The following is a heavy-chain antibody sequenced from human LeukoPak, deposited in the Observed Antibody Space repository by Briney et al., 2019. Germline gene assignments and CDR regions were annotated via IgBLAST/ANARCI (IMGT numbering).Heavy chain of an antibody. CDR3: AKDRYSSSWYEGYFDY. CDR2: ISWNSGSI. Sequence: GGSLRLSCAASGFTFNDYAMHWVRQAPGKGLEWVSGISWNSGSIGYADSVKGRFTISRDNAKNSLYLQMNSLRAEGTALYYCAKDRYSSSWYEGYFDYWGQGTLVTVSS. V-gene: IGHV3-9*01. CDR1: GFTFNDYA. D-gene: IGHD6-13*01. J-gene: IGHJ4*02.